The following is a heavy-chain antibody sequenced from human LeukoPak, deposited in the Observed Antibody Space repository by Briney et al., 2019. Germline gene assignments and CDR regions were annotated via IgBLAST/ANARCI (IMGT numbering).Heavy chain of an antibody. V-gene: IGHV3-74*01. CDR2: ITRDGRST. D-gene: IGHD1-7*01. CDR3: AKEGVGELPPYYFDY. CDR1: GFTFTSYW. J-gene: IGHJ4*02. Sequence: GASLRLSRAASGFTFTSYWMQCVRQPPGKGRGWVSCITRDGRSTSYADSVKGRFTISRDNTTDSLYLQMNSLRAEDTAVYHRAKEGVGELPPYYFDYWGAGALVT.